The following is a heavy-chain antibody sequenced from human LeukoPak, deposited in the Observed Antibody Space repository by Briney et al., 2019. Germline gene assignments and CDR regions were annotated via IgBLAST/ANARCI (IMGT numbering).Heavy chain of an antibody. J-gene: IGHJ4*02. D-gene: IGHD3-10*01. CDR2: ISSSSGYT. V-gene: IGHV3-11*03. Sequence: GGSLRLSCAASGFTFSAYSMSWIRQAPGKGLEWVSYISSSSGYTNYADSVKGRFTISRDNAKNSLYLQMNSLRAEDTAVYYCASHSISGSYYNFDYWGQGTLVTVSS. CDR3: ASHSISGSYYNFDY. CDR1: GFTFSAYS.